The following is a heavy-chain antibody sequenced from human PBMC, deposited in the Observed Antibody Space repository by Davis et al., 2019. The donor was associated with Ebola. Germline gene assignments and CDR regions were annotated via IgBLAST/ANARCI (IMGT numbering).Heavy chain of an antibody. J-gene: IGHJ6*02. CDR3: ARNSGWNYFYYSMDV. V-gene: IGHV1-46*01. Sequence: AASVKVSCKASGYTFTSYYMHWVRQAPGQGLEWMGIINPSGGSTSYAQKFQGRVTMTRDTSTSTVYMELSSLRSEDTAVYYCARNSGWNYFYYSMDVWGQGTTVTVSS. D-gene: IGHD6-19*01. CDR1: GYTFTSYY. CDR2: INPSGGST.